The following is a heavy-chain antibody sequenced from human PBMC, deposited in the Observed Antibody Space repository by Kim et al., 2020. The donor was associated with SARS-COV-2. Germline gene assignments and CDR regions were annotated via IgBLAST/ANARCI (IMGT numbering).Heavy chain of an antibody. CDR1: GFTFSGSA. J-gene: IGHJ3*02. CDR3: TRVPPDPGSYYDAFEI. V-gene: IGHV3-73*01. Sequence: GGSLRLSCAASGFTFSGSAMHWVRQASGKGLEWVGRIRSKANSYATAYAASVKGRFTISRDDSKNTAYLQMNSLKTEDTAVYYCTRVPPDPGSYYDAFEIWGQGTMVTVSS. CDR2: IRSKANSYAT. D-gene: IGHD3-10*01.